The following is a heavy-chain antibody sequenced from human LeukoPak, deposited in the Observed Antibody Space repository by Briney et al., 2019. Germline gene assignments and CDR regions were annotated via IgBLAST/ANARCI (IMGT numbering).Heavy chain of an antibody. D-gene: IGHD2-2*01. Sequence: ASVKVSCKASGYIFTSYNLYWVRQAPGQGLEWMGWINPNSGGTNYAQKFQGRVTMTRDTSISTAYMELSRLRSDDTAVYYCATEMGYCSSTSCLPSYWGQGTLVTVSS. J-gene: IGHJ4*02. V-gene: IGHV1-2*02. CDR3: ATEMGYCSSTSCLPSY. CDR2: INPNSGGT. CDR1: GYIFTSYN.